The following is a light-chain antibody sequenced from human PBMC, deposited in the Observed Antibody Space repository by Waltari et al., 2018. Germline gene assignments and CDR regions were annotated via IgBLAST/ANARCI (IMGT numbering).Light chain of an antibody. Sequence: EIVLTQSPGTLSLSPGERAPLPCRASQSVGRTLAWYQQRPGQAPRLLIYGASSRAADIPDRFAGSGSGTDFSLTINRLEPEDFAVYYCQHYLRLPVSFGQGTKVEIK. V-gene: IGKV3-20*01. CDR2: GAS. CDR1: QSVGRT. J-gene: IGKJ1*01. CDR3: QHYLRLPVS.